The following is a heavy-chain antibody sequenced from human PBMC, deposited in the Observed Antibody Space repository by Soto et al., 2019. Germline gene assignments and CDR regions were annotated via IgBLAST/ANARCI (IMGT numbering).Heavy chain of an antibody. CDR2: ISAYNGNT. CDR1: GYTFTIYA. V-gene: IGHV1-18*04. D-gene: IGHD6-13*01. J-gene: IGHJ5*02. CDR3: ARSPAATGTSWFDP. Sequence: RASVKVSCKASGYTFTIYAISWVRQAPGQGLEWMGWISAYNGNTNYAQKFQGRVTMTTDTSTSTAYMEVRSLRSDDTAMYYCARSPAATGTSWFDPWGQGTLVTVSS.